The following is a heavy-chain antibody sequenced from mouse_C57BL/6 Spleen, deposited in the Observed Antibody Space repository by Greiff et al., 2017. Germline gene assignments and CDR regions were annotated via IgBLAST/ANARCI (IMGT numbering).Heavy chain of an antibody. D-gene: IGHD1-1*01. CDR1: GFTFSDYG. CDR3: ARSYGSSYEYFDV. CDR2: ISSGSSTI. J-gene: IGHJ1*03. Sequence: VQLKESGGGLVKPGGSLKLSCAASGFTFSDYGMHWVRQAPEKGLEWVAYISSGSSTIYYADTVKGRFTISRDNAKNPLFLQMTSLRSEDTAMYYCARSYGSSYEYFDVWGTGTTVTVSS. V-gene: IGHV5-17*01.